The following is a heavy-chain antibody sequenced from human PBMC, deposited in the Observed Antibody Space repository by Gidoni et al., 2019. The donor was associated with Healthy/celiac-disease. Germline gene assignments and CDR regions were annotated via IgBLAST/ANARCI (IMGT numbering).Heavy chain of an antibody. CDR3: ARDGGIAAADGMDV. CDR2: IWYDGSNK. Sequence: QVQLVESGGGVVQPGRSLRPSCAASGSTSSSYGMHWVRQAPGKGLEWVAVIWYDGSNKYYADSVKGRFTISRDNSKNTLYLQMNSLRADDTAVYYCARDGGIAAADGMDVWGQGTTVTVSS. CDR1: GSTSSSYG. V-gene: IGHV3-33*01. J-gene: IGHJ6*02. D-gene: IGHD6-13*01.